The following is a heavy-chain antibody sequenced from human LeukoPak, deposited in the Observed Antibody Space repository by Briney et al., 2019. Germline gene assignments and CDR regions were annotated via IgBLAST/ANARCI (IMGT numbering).Heavy chain of an antibody. CDR3: ARVSSWGYCSSTSCHI. CDR1: GFTFSTYS. V-gene: IGHV3-21*01. Sequence: PGGSLRVPCAASGFTFSTYSMHWVRQAPGKGLEWVSSISSSSSYIYYADSVKGRFTISRDNAKNSLYLQMNSLRAEDTAVYYCARVSSWGYCSSTSCHIWGEGGIVTVSS. CDR2: ISSSSSYI. J-gene: IGHJ3*02. D-gene: IGHD2-2*01.